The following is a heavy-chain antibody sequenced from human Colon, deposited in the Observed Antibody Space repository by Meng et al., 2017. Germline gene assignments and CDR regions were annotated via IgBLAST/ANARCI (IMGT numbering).Heavy chain of an antibody. Sequence: QVQLVQSGTEVRKTGASVKVTCKASGYTFTSSDINWVRQATGRGLEWLGWMKPNNGNTGSAQKFQGRVSMTRDTSIGTAYMELSGLTSEDTAVYNCARTAMLDSWGQGTLVTVSS. J-gene: IGHJ5*01. D-gene: IGHD2-2*01. CDR2: MKPNNGNT. CDR1: GYTFTSSD. V-gene: IGHV1-8*01. CDR3: ARTAMLDS.